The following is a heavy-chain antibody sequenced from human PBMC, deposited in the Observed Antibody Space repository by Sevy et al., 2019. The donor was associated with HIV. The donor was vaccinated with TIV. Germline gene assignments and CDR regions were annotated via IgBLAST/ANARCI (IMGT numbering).Heavy chain of an antibody. V-gene: IGHV4-39*01. Sequence: SETLSLTCTVSGGSISTSSYYWGWIRQPPGKGLEWIGSLYSTGSRSYDPSLQSRVTISVDSSKNLFSLKLTSVTAADTAVYYCATPRASDGNEGTGGYFDIWGRGTLVTVSS. D-gene: IGHD1-1*01. CDR1: GGSISTSSYY. CDR2: LYSTGSR. J-gene: IGHJ2*01. CDR3: ATPRASDGNEGTGGYFDI.